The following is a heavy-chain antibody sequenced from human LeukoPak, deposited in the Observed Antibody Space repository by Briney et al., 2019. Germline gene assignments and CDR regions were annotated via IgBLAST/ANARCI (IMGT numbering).Heavy chain of an antibody. CDR1: GFTFGDYA. D-gene: IGHD3-22*01. CDR3: TRVGHYYDSRGYYVVDFDY. Sequence: PGRSLRLSCTASGFTFGDYAMSWVRQAPGKGLECVGLIRSKAYGGTTEYAASVKGRFTISRDDSKTIVYLQMNSLKTEDTGVYYCTRVGHYYDSRGYYVVDFDYWGQGTLVTVSS. V-gene: IGHV3-49*04. CDR2: IRSKAYGGTT. J-gene: IGHJ4*02.